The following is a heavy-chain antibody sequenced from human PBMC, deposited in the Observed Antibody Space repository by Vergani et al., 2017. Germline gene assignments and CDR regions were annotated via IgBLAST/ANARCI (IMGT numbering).Heavy chain of an antibody. Sequence: VDLVESGGGLAQPGGSLRLSCEASGITFWKFGMHWVRQGPGKGLEWIGYIYHSGSTYYSPSLKSRVTISVDRSKNQFSLKLSSVTAADTAVYYCASGTYDSSGYYVDYFDYWGQGTLVTVSS. CDR2: IYHSGST. CDR3: ASGTYDSSGYYVDYFDY. CDR1: GITFWKFG. V-gene: IGHV4-30-2*01. D-gene: IGHD3-22*01. J-gene: IGHJ4*02.